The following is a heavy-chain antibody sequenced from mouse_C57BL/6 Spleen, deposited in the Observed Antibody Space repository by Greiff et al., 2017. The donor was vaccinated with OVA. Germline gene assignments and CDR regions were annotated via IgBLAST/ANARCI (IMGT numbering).Heavy chain of an antibody. Sequence: QVQLQQSGAELVMPGASVKLSCKASGYTFTSYWMHWVKQRPGQGLEWIGEIDPSDGYTNYNHKFKGKSTLTVDKSSSTAYMQLSSLTSEDAAFYYGARGGGRVDYWGQGTTLTVSS. CDR2: IDPSDGYT. V-gene: IGHV1-69*01. J-gene: IGHJ2*01. CDR3: ARGGGRVDY. CDR1: GYTFTSYW. D-gene: IGHD3-3*01.